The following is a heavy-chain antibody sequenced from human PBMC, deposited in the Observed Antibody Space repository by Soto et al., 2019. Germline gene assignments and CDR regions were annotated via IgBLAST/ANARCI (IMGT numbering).Heavy chain of an antibody. V-gene: IGHV3-33*01. CDR1: GFTFSSYG. D-gene: IGHD5-12*01. CDR2: IWYDGSNK. CDR3: ARVGSRWLRFRGMNYGMDV. J-gene: IGHJ6*02. Sequence: PGGSLRLSCAAAGFTFSSYGMHWVRQAPGKGLEWVAVIWYDGSNKYYADSVKGRFTISRDNSKNTLYLQMNSLRAEDTAVYYCARVGSRWLRFRGMNYGMDVWGQGTTVTVSS.